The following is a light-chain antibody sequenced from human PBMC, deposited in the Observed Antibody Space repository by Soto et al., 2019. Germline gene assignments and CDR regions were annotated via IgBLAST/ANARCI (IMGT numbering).Light chain of an antibody. V-gene: IGKV3-11*01. CDR2: DAS. Sequence: EIVLTQSPATLSLSPGERATLSCRASQSISSHLAWYQQKPGQAPRLLIYDASNRATGIPARFSGSGSGTDFTLTVSSLEPEDFAVYYCQQRSNWPLTFGGGTRWIS. J-gene: IGKJ4*01. CDR1: QSISSH. CDR3: QQRSNWPLT.